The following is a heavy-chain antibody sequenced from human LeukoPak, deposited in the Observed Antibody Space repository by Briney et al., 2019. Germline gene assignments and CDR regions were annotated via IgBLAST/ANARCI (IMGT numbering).Heavy chain of an antibody. Sequence: GGSLRLSCAASGFTFSSYAMSWVRQAPGKGLEWVSAISGSGGSTYYADSVKGRFTISRDNSKNTLYLQMNSLRAEDTAVYYCAKHGPNCSSTSCGFFDAFDIWGQGTMVTVSS. CDR2: ISGSGGST. CDR3: AKHGPNCSSTSCGFFDAFDI. V-gene: IGHV3-23*01. D-gene: IGHD2-2*01. CDR1: GFTFSSYA. J-gene: IGHJ3*02.